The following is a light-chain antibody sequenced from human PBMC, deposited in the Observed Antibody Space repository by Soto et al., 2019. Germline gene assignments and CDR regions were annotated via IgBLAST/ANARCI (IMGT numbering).Light chain of an antibody. CDR3: QQSYTYPRT. V-gene: IGKV1-39*01. CDR1: QSLTVY. Sequence: DLQMTQSPSSLSASIGDRVSITCRTSQSLTVYLNWYQQKPGKAPKLLIYAATSLQSGVPSRFSGSGSGTDFTLTISSLQAEDFATYYCQQSYTYPRTFGQGTKVEIK. J-gene: IGKJ1*01. CDR2: AAT.